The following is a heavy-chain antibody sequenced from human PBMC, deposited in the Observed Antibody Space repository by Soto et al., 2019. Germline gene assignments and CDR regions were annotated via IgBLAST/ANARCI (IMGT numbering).Heavy chain of an antibody. CDR2: ISYDGSNK. D-gene: IGHD4-17*01. CDR1: GFTFSSYA. J-gene: IGHJ4*02. Sequence: QVQLVESGGGVVQPGRSLRLSCAASGFTFSSYAMHWVPQAPGKELEWVAVISYDGSNKYYADSVKGRFTISRDNSKNTLYLQMNSLRAEDTAVYYCTRAPTTVTTAYYFDYWGQGTLVTVSS. CDR3: TRAPTTVTTAYYFDY. V-gene: IGHV3-30*14.